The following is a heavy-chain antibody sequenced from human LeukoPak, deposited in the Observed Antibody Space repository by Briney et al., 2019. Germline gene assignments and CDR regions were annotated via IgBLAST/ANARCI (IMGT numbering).Heavy chain of an antibody. V-gene: IGHV3-33*01. CDR3: ARENPYVS. CDR2: IWYDGSNK. D-gene: IGHD1-14*01. CDR1: GFTFSSYG. J-gene: IGHJ5*02. Sequence: PGGSLRLSCAASGFTFSSYGMHWVRQAPSKGLEWVAVIWYDGSNKYYADSVKGRFTISRDNSKNTLYLQMSSLRVEDTGVYYCARENPYVSWGQGTLVTVSS.